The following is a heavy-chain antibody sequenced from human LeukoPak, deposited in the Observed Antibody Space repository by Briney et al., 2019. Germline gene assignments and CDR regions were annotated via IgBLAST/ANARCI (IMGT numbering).Heavy chain of an antibody. CDR3: ARLVYPVSKWIYETHREGEPVDY. CDR2: INPNSGGT. V-gene: IGHV1-2*02. Sequence: GASVKVSCKTSGYTFTDYYIHWVRQAPGQGLEWMGWINPNSGGTNYAQNFQGRVTMTRDTSINTVYMELSSLRSVDTAVYYCARLVYPVSKWIYETHREGEPVDYWGQGTLVTVSS. J-gene: IGHJ4*02. D-gene: IGHD5-12*01. CDR1: GYTFTDYY.